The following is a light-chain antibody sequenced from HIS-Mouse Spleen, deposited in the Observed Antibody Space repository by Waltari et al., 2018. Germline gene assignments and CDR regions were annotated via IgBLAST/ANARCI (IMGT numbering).Light chain of an antibody. V-gene: IGLV1-47*01. CDR1: SSNIGSNY. J-gene: IGLJ3*02. CDR2: RNN. CDR3: AAWDDSLSGPWV. Sequence: QSVLTQPPSASGTPGQRVTIPCSGSSSNIGSNYVYWYQQHPGTAPKLLIYRNNQRPSGVPARFSGSKSGTSASLAISGLRSEDEADYYCAAWDDSLSGPWVFGGGTKLTVL.